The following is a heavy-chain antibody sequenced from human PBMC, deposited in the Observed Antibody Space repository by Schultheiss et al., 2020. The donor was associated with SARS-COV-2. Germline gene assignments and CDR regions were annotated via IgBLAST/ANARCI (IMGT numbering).Heavy chain of an antibody. Sequence: GGSLRLSCAASGFTFSSYAMRWVRQAPGKGLEWVAVISYDGTNTKHADSVKGRFTISRDNSMNMLYLQTDSLRAEDTAVYYCARSGEYYSKDYWGQGTLVTVSS. CDR3: ARSGEYYSKDY. D-gene: IGHD2/OR15-2a*01. V-gene: IGHV3-30-3*01. J-gene: IGHJ4*02. CDR1: GFTFSSYA. CDR2: ISYDGTNT.